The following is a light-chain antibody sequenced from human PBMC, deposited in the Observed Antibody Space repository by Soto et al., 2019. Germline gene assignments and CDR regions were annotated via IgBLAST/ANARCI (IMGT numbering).Light chain of an antibody. CDR2: NNS. CDR3: SSYTSSSTPV. V-gene: IGLV1-44*01. CDR1: SSNIGSRS. Sequence: QSVLTQPPSASGTPGQRVTISCSGSSSNIGSRSVNWYQQLPGTAPKLLIHNNSQRPSGVPDRFSGSKSGTSASLAISGLQSEDEADYYCSSYTSSSTPVFGGGTKLTVL. J-gene: IGLJ2*01.